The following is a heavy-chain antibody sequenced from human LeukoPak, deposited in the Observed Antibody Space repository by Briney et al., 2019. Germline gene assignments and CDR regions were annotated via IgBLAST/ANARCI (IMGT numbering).Heavy chain of an antibody. J-gene: IGHJ4*02. Sequence: SETLSLTCTVSGGSISSYYWSWIRQPPGKGLEWIGYIYYSGSTNYNPSLKSRVTISVDTSKNQFSLKLSSVTAADTAVYYCARLTRSSSWRYFDYWGQGTLVTVSS. CDR1: GGSISSYY. V-gene: IGHV4-59*08. D-gene: IGHD6-13*01. CDR3: ARLTRSSSWRYFDY. CDR2: IYYSGST.